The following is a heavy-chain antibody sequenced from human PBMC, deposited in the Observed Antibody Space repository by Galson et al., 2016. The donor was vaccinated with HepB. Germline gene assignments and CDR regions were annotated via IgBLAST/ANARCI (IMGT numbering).Heavy chain of an antibody. CDR3: ARLSTFHFYAMDV. Sequence: SETLSLTCNVSGISITSYYWTWIRQPPGKGLEFIGFIFYNGSPNYNPSLKSRATIALDTPKNRFFLKLNSMTAADTAVYYCARLSTFHFYAMDVWGQGTPVTVSS. CDR2: IFYNGSP. CDR1: GISITSYY. D-gene: IGHD5/OR15-5a*01. J-gene: IGHJ6*02. V-gene: IGHV4-59*01.